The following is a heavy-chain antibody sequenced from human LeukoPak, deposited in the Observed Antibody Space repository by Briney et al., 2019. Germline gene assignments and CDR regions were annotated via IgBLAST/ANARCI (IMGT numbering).Heavy chain of an antibody. CDR1: GGSIRGYY. CDR2: IYSSGST. CDR3: ARERVAGNPSHFDY. V-gene: IGHV4-59*01. Sequence: PSETLSLTCNVSGGSIRGYYWSWIRQPPGKGLEWIGYIYSSGSTNYNPSLKSRVTMSVDTSKNQFSLKVNSMTAADTAVYYCARERVAGNPSHFDYWGQGSLVTVSS. J-gene: IGHJ4*02. D-gene: IGHD2-15*01.